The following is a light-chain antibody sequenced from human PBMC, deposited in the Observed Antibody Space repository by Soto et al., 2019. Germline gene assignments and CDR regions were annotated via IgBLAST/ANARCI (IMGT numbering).Light chain of an antibody. CDR2: GAS. Sequence: EIVLTQSPGTLSLSPGERATLSCRASQSVSSSYLAWYQQKPAQAPRLLIYGASSRATGIPDRFSGSGSGIEFTLTISRLEPEDFAVYYCHQYGSSQLTFGGGTKVEIK. CDR3: HQYGSSQLT. V-gene: IGKV3-20*01. J-gene: IGKJ4*01. CDR1: QSVSSSY.